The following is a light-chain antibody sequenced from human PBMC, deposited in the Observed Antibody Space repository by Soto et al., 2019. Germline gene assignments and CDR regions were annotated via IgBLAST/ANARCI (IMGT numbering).Light chain of an antibody. V-gene: IGLV2-11*01. CDR3: CSYAGSYTFARNV. J-gene: IGLJ1*01. CDR1: SSDFAIYNY. CDR2: DVS. Sequence: QSVLTQPRSVSGSPGQSVTISCTGTSSDFAIYNYISWYQQHPGEAPKLMIHDVSERPSGVPDRFSGSKSGNTASLTISGLQAEDEADYYCCSYAGSYTFARNVFGTGTKVTVL.